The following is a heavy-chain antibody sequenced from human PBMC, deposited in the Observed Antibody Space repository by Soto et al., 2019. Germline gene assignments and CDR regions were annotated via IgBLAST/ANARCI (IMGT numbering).Heavy chain of an antibody. J-gene: IGHJ4*02. CDR3: ASRWGEGRVDY. Sequence: QVQLQESGPGLVKPSGTLSLTCAVSGGSISSSNWWSWVRQPPGKGLEWIGEIYHSGSTNYNPSLKARGTIAGDKSRNQFYLKLSSVTAADTAVYYCASRWGEGRVDYWGQGTLVTVSS. CDR2: IYHSGST. V-gene: IGHV4-4*02. D-gene: IGHD3-10*01. CDR1: GGSISSSNW.